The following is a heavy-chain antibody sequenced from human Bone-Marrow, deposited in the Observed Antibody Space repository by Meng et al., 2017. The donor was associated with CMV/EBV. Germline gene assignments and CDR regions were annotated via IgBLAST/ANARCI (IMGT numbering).Heavy chain of an antibody. Sequence: ASVKVSCKVSGYTLTELSMHWVRQAPGKGLEWMGGFDPEDGETIYAQKFQGRVTMTEDTSTDTVYMELSRLRSEDTAVYYCARASGRITIFGVVPPYGMDVWGQGTTVTVSS. D-gene: IGHD3-3*01. CDR2: FDPEDGET. CDR3: ARASGRITIFGVVPPYGMDV. CDR1: GYTLTELS. J-gene: IGHJ6*02. V-gene: IGHV1-24*01.